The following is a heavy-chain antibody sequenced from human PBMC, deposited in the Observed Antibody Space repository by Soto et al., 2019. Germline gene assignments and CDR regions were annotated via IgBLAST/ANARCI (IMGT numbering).Heavy chain of an antibody. CDR2: ISPMFGAA. D-gene: IGHD3-10*01. V-gene: IGHV1-69*19. Sequence: QVQLLQSGAEMKKPGSSVKVSCQSSGGTFNTYAMNWVRQAPGQGPEWMGDISPMFGAANYAPKFQGRVTITADESTGTSYMQLSSLTSEDTALYFCAREVQVHTPAFVYWGQGTLVTVSS. CDR1: GGTFNTYA. CDR3: AREVQVHTPAFVY. J-gene: IGHJ4*02.